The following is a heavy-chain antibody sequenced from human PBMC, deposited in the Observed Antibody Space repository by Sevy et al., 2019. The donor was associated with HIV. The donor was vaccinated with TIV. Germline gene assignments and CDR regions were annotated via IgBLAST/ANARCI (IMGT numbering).Heavy chain of an antibody. V-gene: IGHV3-7*01. D-gene: IGHD2-15*01. Sequence: GGSLRLSCAASGFTFSNYWMSWVRQGPGKGLEWVANIKQGGSEKYYVDSVKGRFTISRDNAKNSLYLQMISLRAEDTAVYYCARLLLPYYYYGMDVWGKGTTVTVSS. J-gene: IGHJ6*04. CDR1: GFTFSNYW. CDR3: ARLLLPYYYYGMDV. CDR2: IKQGGSEK.